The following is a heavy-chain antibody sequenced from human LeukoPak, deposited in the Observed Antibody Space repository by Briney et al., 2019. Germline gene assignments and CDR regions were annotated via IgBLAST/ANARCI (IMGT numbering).Heavy chain of an antibody. Sequence: SETLSLTCTVSGVSISSSNSYWGWLRQPPGTGLEWIGEIYHSGSANYNPSLKSRVTISVDKSKNQLSLKLISVTAADTAVYYCARDVGTALVTGDYWGQGTLVTVSS. J-gene: IGHJ4*02. CDR3: ARDVGTALVTGDY. CDR2: IYHSGSA. V-gene: IGHV4-39*07. D-gene: IGHD5-18*01. CDR1: GVSISSSNSY.